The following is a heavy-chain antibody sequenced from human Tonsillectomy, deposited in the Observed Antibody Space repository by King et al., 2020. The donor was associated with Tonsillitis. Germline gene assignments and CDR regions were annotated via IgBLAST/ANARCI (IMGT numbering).Heavy chain of an antibody. CDR1: GFSVSSIY. CDR2: IYGGGHT. V-gene: IGHV3-53*04. J-gene: IGHJ4*02. Sequence: VQLVESGGGLVQPGGPLRLSCAASGFSVSSIYMSWVRQAPGKGLEWVSIIYGGGHTYYAASVKGRFTISRHNSENTLYLQINDLRTEDTAVYYCATANPWARDSWGPGTLVTVSA. CDR3: ATANPWARDS. D-gene: IGHD7-27*01.